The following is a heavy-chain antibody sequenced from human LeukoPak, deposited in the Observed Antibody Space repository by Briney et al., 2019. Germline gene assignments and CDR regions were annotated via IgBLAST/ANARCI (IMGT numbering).Heavy chain of an antibody. CDR2: INHSGST. V-gene: IGHV4-34*01. Sequence: SETLSLTCAVYGGSFSGYYWSWIRQPPGKGLEWIGEINHSGSTNYNPSLKSRVTISVDTSKNQFSLKLSSVTAADTAVYYCAGVGYYDSSGYPYYFDYWGQGTLVTVSS. J-gene: IGHJ4*02. CDR1: GGSFSGYY. D-gene: IGHD3-22*01. CDR3: AGVGYYDSSGYPYYFDY.